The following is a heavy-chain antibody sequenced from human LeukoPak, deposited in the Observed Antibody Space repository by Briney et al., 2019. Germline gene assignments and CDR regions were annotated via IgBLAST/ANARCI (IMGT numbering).Heavy chain of an antibody. CDR1: GFTFSSYA. CDR2: ISGSGGYT. D-gene: IGHD6-19*01. V-gene: IGHV3-23*01. Sequence: GGSLRLSCAASGFTFSSYAMSWVRQAPGKGLEWVSAISGSGGYTYYADSVKGRFTISRDNSKNTLCLHMNSLRAEDTAVYYCAKHLPIAVAGYFDYWGQGTLVTVSS. J-gene: IGHJ4*02. CDR3: AKHLPIAVAGYFDY.